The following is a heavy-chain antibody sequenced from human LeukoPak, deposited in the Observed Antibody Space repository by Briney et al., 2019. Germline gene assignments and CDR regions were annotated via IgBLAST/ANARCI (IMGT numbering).Heavy chain of an antibody. CDR3: ARGSSGWYSVAY. V-gene: IGHV1-46*01. J-gene: IGHJ4*02. CDR2: INPSGGST. CDR1: GYTFTSYY. Sequence: EASVKVSCRASGYTFTSYYMHWVRRAPGQGLEWMGIINPSGGSTSYAQKFQGRVTMTRDTSTSTVYMELSSLRSEDTAVYYCARGSSGWYSVAYWGQGTLVTVSS. D-gene: IGHD6-19*01.